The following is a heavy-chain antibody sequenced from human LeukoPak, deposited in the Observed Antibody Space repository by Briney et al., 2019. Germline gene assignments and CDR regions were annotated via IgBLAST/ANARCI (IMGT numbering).Heavy chain of an antibody. Sequence: GASVKVSCKASGYTFTSYGINWVRQAPGQGLEWMGWMNPNSGNTGYAQKFQGRVTMTRNTSISTAYMELSSLRSEDTAVYYCARLRMVTNWFDPWGQGTLVTVSS. CDR1: GYTFTSYG. J-gene: IGHJ5*02. V-gene: IGHV1-8*01. CDR3: ARLRMVTNWFDP. CDR2: MNPNSGNT. D-gene: IGHD5-18*01.